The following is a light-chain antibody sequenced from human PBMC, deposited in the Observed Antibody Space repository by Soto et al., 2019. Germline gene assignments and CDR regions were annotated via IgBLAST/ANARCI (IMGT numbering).Light chain of an antibody. CDR2: NNA. CDR1: SSNIGAGYA. V-gene: IGLV1-40*01. CDR3: QSHDNSLSGFYV. Sequence: QSVLTQPPSVSRAPGQRVTISCTGSSSNIGAGYAVHWYQQLPGTGPKLLIYNNAIRPSGVPDRFSGSRSGTSASLAITGLQAEDEADYYCQSHDNSLSGFYVFGTGTKVTVL. J-gene: IGLJ1*01.